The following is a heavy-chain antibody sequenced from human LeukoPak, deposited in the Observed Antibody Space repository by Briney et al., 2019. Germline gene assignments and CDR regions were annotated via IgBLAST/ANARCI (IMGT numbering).Heavy chain of an antibody. D-gene: IGHD6-19*01. V-gene: IGHV3-21*01. CDR2: ISSISSYI. CDR1: GFTFSSYS. J-gene: IGHJ4*02. CDR3: ARDQLKRYSSGWYW. Sequence: GRSLRLSCAASGFTFSSYSMNWVRQAPGKWLEWVSSISSISSYIYYADSVKGRFTISRDNAKNSLYLQMNSLRAEDTAVYYCARDQLKRYSSGWYWWGQGTLVTVSS.